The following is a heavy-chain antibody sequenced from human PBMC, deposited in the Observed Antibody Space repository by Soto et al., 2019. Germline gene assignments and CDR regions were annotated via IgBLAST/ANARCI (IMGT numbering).Heavy chain of an antibody. V-gene: IGHV1-18*01. J-gene: IGHJ4*02. CDR3: ARGQLWIQLWTYFDY. D-gene: IGHD5-18*01. CDR1: GYTFTSYG. CDR2: ISAYNGNT. Sequence: ASVKVSCKASGYTFTSYGISWVRQAPGQGLEWMGWISAYNGNTNYAQKLQGRVTMTTDTSTSTAYKELRSLRSDDTAVYYCARGQLWIQLWTYFDYWGQGTLVTVSS.